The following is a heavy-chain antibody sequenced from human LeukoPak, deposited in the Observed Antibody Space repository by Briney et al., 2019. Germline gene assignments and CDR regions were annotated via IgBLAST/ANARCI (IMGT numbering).Heavy chain of an antibody. CDR1: GGTFSSYA. CDR2: IIPIFGTA. D-gene: IGHD5-12*01. V-gene: IGHV1-69*06. CDR3: AEARGYSSYDPYYYYYYMDV. Sequence: SVKVSCKASGGTFSSYAISWVRQAPGQGLEWMGGIIPIFGTANYAQKFQGRVTITADKSASTAYMELSSLRSEDTAVYYCAEARGYSSYDPYYYYYYMDVWGKGTTVTVSS. J-gene: IGHJ6*03.